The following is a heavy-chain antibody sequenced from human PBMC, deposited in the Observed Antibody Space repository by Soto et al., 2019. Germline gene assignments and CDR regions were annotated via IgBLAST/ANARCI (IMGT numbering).Heavy chain of an antibody. D-gene: IGHD2-15*01. V-gene: IGHV3-74*01. CDR3: ASFPYCSGGSCNDY. CDR1: GFTFSSYW. J-gene: IGHJ4*02. CDR2: INSDGSST. Sequence: EVQLVESGGGLVQPGGSLRLSCAASGFTFSSYWMHWVRQAPGKGLVWVSRINSDGSSTSYADSVKGRFTISRDNAKNTLYLQMNSLRAEDTAVYYCASFPYCSGGSCNDYWGQGTLVTVSS.